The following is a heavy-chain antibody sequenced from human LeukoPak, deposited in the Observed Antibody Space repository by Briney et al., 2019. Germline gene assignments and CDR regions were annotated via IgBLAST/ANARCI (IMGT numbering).Heavy chain of an antibody. J-gene: IGHJ4*02. CDR3: TRLLPSSHHFFDS. CDR1: GFTFSTYA. D-gene: IGHD6-6*01. CDR2: ISSDGYGT. V-gene: IGHV3-64*04. Sequence: GGSLRLSCSASGFTFSTYAMRWVRQAPGKGLEYVSVISSDGYGTYYADSVKGRFTISRDNSENTLYLQMDSLRAEDTAVYYCTRLLPSSHHFFDSWGQGTLVTVSS.